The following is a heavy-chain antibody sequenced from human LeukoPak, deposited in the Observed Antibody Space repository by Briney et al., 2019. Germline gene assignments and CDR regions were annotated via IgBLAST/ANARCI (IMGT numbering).Heavy chain of an antibody. J-gene: IGHJ6*03. CDR1: GYSISSGYY. Sequence: ETLSLTCTVSGYSISSGYYWGWIRQPPGKGLEWIGSIYHSGSTYYNPSLKSRVTISVDTSKNQFSLKLSSVTAADTAVYYYARDMRYYYGSGSYSYYYYYYMDVWGKGTTVTVSS. D-gene: IGHD3-10*01. CDR2: IYHSGST. V-gene: IGHV4-38-2*02. CDR3: ARDMRYYYGSGSYSYYYYYYMDV.